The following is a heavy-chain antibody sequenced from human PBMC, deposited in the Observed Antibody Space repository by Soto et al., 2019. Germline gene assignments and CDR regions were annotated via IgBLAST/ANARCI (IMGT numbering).Heavy chain of an antibody. Sequence: QVQLVQSGAEVKKPGAAVKVSCKTSGHTLINYYMHWVRQAPGQGLDWLGKIDPSGNGTSYAERFQGGIALASNTSTETGYVELSSLRSEDTAIYYWAMNYYDSSGYLYWGQGTLVTVSS. CDR2: IDPSGNGT. CDR3: AMNYYDSSGYLY. CDR1: GHTLINYY. J-gene: IGHJ4*02. D-gene: IGHD3-22*01. V-gene: IGHV1-46*01.